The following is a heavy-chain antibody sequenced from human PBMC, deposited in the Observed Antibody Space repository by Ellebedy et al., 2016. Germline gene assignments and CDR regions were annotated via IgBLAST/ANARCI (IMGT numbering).Heavy chain of an antibody. CDR3: RQGHYADL. V-gene: IGHV3-23*01. CDR1: GLNFNTFF. D-gene: IGHD4-17*01. J-gene: IGHJ4*02. CDR2: ISAGSDTT. Sequence: GGSLRLXXTASGLNFNTFFMSWVRQAPGKGLEWVSTISAGSDTTRLADSVKGRFTISRDSSKNSVYLRMNNLRVEDTAVYYCRQGHYADLWGQGTLVTASS.